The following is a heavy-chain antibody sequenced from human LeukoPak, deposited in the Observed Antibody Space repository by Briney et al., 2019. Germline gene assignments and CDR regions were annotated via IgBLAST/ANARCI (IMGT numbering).Heavy chain of an antibody. CDR3: ASSIVSVPAATRDY. J-gene: IGHJ4*02. Sequence: PGGSLRLSCAASGFAFSSDWMHWVRQAPGKGLVWVSHIDGDGSRTSYADSVKGRFTISRDNAKNTLYLQMNSLRAEDTAVYYCASSIVSVPAATRDYWGQGTLVIVSS. D-gene: IGHD2-2*01. CDR1: GFAFSSDW. CDR2: IDGDGSRT. V-gene: IGHV3-74*01.